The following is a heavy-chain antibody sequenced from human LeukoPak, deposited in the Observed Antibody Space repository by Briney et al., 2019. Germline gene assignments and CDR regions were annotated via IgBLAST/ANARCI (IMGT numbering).Heavy chain of an antibody. CDR1: GGSISSGGYS. Sequence: SETLSLTCAVSGGSISSGGYSWSWIRQPPGKGLEWIGYIYHSGSTYYNPSLKSRVTISVDRSKNQFSLKLSSVTAADTAVYYCARDGFWSGYYLGWFDPWGQGTLVTVSS. J-gene: IGHJ5*02. V-gene: IGHV4-30-2*01. D-gene: IGHD3-3*01. CDR3: ARDGFWSGYYLGWFDP. CDR2: IYHSGST.